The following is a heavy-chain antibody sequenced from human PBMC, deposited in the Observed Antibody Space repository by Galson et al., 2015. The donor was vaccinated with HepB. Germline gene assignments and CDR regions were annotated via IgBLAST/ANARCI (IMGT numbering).Heavy chain of an antibody. J-gene: IGHJ4*02. CDR1: GGSVSIGSYY. V-gene: IGHV4-61*01. Sequence: SETLSLTCTVSGGSVSIGSYYWSWIRQPPGKELEWIGYIYHSGSTNYNPSLKSRVTISVDTSENQFSLNLRSVTTADTAVYYCARSVGYSGYNLFYWGQGNLVTVSS. CDR3: ARSVGYSGYNLFY. CDR2: IYHSGST. D-gene: IGHD5-12*01.